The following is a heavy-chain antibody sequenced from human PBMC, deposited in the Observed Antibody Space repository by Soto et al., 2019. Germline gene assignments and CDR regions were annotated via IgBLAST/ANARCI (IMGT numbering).Heavy chain of an antibody. J-gene: IGHJ4*02. CDR3: TTNQGYDYVWGSYLRMGLDY. CDR1: GFTFSNAW. Sequence: EVQLVESGGGLVQPGGSLRLSCAASGFTFSNAWMNWVRQAPGKGLEWVGRIKSKTDGGTTDYAAPVKGRFTISRDDSKNTLYLQMDSLKPGDTAVYYCTTNQGYDYVWGSYLRMGLDYWGQGTLVTVSS. CDR2: IKSKTDGGTT. V-gene: IGHV3-15*07. D-gene: IGHD3-16*02.